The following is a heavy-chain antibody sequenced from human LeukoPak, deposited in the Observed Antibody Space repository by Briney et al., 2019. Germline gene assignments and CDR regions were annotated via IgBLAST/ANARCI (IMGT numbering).Heavy chain of an antibody. CDR3: ARGEREDWYFDL. CDR2: MNPNSGNT. Sequence: GASVKVSCKASGYTFTSYDINWVRQATGQGLEWMGWMNPNSGNTGYAQKFQGRVTMTRNTSISTAYMELSSLRSEDTAVYYCARGEREDWYFDLWGRGTLVTVSS. CDR1: GYTFTSYD. V-gene: IGHV1-8*01. J-gene: IGHJ2*01. D-gene: IGHD1-1*01.